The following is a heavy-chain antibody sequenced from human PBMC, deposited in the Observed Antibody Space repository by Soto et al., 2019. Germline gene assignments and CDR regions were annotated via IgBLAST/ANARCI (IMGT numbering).Heavy chain of an antibody. CDR3: ARVMVYASPGYYHYYGLDV. Sequence: SETLSLTCAVYGVSFSDYSWTWIRQSPGKGLEWIGEINHSGASYYNPSLKSRVTISVDTSKNQFSLKLSSVTAADTAVYYCARVMVYASPGYYHYYGLDVWGQGTTVTVSS. J-gene: IGHJ6*02. CDR2: INHSGAS. CDR1: GVSFSDYS. D-gene: IGHD2-8*01. V-gene: IGHV4-34*01.